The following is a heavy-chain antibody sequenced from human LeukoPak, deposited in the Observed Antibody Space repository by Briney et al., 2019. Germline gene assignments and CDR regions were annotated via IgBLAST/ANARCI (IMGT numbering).Heavy chain of an antibody. J-gene: IGHJ6*02. CDR3: ARSDEGYCSGGSCYLPYYYYGMDV. CDR2: ISAYNGNT. D-gene: IGHD2-15*01. CDR1: GYTFTSYG. Sequence: ASVTVSCTASGYTFTSYGISWVRQAPGQGLEWMGWISAYNGNTNYAQKLQGRVTMTTDTSTSTAYMELRSLRSDDTAVYYCARSDEGYCSGGSCYLPYYYYGMDVWGQGTTVTVSS. V-gene: IGHV1-18*01.